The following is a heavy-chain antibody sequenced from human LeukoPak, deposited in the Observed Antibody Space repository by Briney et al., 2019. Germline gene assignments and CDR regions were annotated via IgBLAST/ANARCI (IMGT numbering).Heavy chain of an antibody. D-gene: IGHD3-3*01. Sequence: ASVKVSCKASGYTFTSYGISWVRQAPGQGLEWMGWISAYNGNTNYAQKLQGRVTMTTDTSTSTAYMELRSLRSDDTAVYYCARVHYDFWSGIDAFDIWGQGTMVTVSS. CDR2: ISAYNGNT. V-gene: IGHV1-18*01. CDR1: GYTFTSYG. J-gene: IGHJ3*02. CDR3: ARVHYDFWSGIDAFDI.